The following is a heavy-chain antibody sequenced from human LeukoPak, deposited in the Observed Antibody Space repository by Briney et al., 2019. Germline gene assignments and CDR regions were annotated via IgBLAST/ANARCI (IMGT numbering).Heavy chain of an antibody. D-gene: IGHD3-3*01. CDR2: IRYDINTK. Sequence: GGSQRLSCAASGFTFSSCGMHWVRQAPGKGLEWVAFIRYDINTKSYAESVRGRFTISRDNSNNTLYLEMNSLRPDDTAVCYCVKEASWSGYYITYYFDYWGQGTLVTVSS. V-gene: IGHV3-30*02. CDR3: VKEASWSGYYITYYFDY. J-gene: IGHJ4*02. CDR1: GFTFSSCG.